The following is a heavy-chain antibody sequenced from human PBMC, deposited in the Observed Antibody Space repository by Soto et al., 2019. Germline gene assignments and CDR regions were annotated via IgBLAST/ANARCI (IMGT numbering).Heavy chain of an antibody. V-gene: IGHV3-30-3*01. D-gene: IGHD6-13*01. CDR3: ARAKFGRGAAGTSNYYGMDS. CDR1: GFTFSSYP. CDR2: ISYDGSNK. Sequence: GGSLRLSCAASGFTFSSYPMHWVRQAPGKGMEWVAVISYDGSNKYYADSVKGRFTISRDNSKNTLYLQMNSLRAEDTAVYYCARAKFGRGAAGTSNYYGMDSYGRRTTFTVAS. J-gene: IGHJ6*02.